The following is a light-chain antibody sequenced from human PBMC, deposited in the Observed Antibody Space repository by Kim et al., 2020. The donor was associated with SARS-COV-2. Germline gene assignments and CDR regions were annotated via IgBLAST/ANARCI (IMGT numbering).Light chain of an antibody. CDR2: AAS. CDR3: LQHKNYPLT. CDR1: QGISSY. V-gene: IGKV1-8*01. J-gene: IGKJ4*01. Sequence: AIRITQSPSSLSASTGDRVTITCRASQGISSYLAWYQQKPGKAPKLLIYAASTLQSGVPSRFSGSGSGTDFTLTISCLQSEDFATYYCLQHKNYPLTFGGGTKVDIK.